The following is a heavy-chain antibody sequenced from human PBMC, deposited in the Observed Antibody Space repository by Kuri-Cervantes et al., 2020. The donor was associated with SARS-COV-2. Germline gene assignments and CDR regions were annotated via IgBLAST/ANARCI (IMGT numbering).Heavy chain of an antibody. CDR3: SRQTGGAFRD. V-gene: IGHV4-34*01. CDR2: INHSGST. Sequence: SETLSLTCAAYGGSFSGYYWSWIRQPPGKGLEWIGEINHSGSTNYNPSLKSRVTISVDTSKNQFALTLSSVAAADTAVYFCSRQTGGAFRDWGQGSLVTVSS. CDR1: GGSFSGYY. J-gene: IGHJ4*02. D-gene: IGHD2-8*02.